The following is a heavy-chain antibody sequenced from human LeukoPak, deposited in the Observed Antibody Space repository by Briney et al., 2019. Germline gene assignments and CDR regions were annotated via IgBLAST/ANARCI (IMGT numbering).Heavy chain of an antibody. CDR1: GDSVSSNSAA. D-gene: IGHD1-1*01. J-gene: IGHJ3*02. CDR2: TYYRSRWFN. CDR3: TREKESGTTYDAFDI. Sequence: SQTLSLTCAISGDSVSSNSAAWGWIRQSPSRGLEWLGRTYYRSRWFNTYGLSVRSRITINPDTSKNQFSLLLNSVTPEDTAVYYCTREKESGTTYDAFDIWGQGTMVTVSS. V-gene: IGHV6-1*01.